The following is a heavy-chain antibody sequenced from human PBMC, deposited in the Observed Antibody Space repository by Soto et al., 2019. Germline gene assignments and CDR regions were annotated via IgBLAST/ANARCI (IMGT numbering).Heavy chain of an antibody. V-gene: IGHV3-23*01. J-gene: IGHJ6*03. D-gene: IGHD3-3*01. CDR1: GFTFSSYA. CDR2: ISGSGGST. CDR3: AKDGYYDFWSGYYNYYYYYMDV. Sequence: GGSLRLSCAASGFTFSSYAMSWVRQAPGKGLEWVSAISGSGGSTYYADSVKGRFTISRDNSKNTLYLQMNSLRAEDTDVYYCAKDGYYDFWSGYYNYYYYYMDVWGKGTTVTVSS.